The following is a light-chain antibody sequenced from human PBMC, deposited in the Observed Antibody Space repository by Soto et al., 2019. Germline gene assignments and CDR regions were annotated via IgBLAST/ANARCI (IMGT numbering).Light chain of an antibody. J-gene: IGLJ1*01. CDR1: SSNIGDNT. V-gene: IGLV1-44*01. Sequence: QSVLTQPPSTSGTPGQAVTISCSGGSSNIGDNTVNWYQQLPGSAPKLLIFSNNKRPSGVPDRFSGSKSGTSASLAISGLQADDEADYYCSSYTSSSTYVFGTGTKLTVL. CDR3: SSYTSSSTYV. CDR2: SNN.